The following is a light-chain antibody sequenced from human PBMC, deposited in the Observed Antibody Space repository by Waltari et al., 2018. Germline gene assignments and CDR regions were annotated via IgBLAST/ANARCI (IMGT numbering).Light chain of an antibody. CDR1: QSVSNW. J-gene: IGKJ1*01. Sequence: DIQMTQSPATLSASVGDRVTITCRASQSVSNWLAWYQQKPGKAPKLLVYKASTLESGVPSMFSGSGSGTEFTLTISSLQPDDFATYYCQQYRNLWTFGQGTKVELK. CDR2: KAS. V-gene: IGKV1-5*03. CDR3: QQYRNLWT.